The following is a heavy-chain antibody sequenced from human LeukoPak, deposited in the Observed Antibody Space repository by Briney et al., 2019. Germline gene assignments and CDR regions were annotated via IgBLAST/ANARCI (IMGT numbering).Heavy chain of an antibody. CDR2: ISYDGRNK. Sequence: QPGGSLRLSCAASRFTFSSFGMHWVRQAPGKGLEWVAVISYDGRNKYYADSVEGRFTISRDNSKNTLYLQMNSLRAEDTAVYYCAKQGGGSGWYLSYWGQGTLVTVSS. CDR3: AKQGGGSGWYLSY. CDR1: RFTFSSFG. V-gene: IGHV3-30*18. D-gene: IGHD6-19*01. J-gene: IGHJ4*02.